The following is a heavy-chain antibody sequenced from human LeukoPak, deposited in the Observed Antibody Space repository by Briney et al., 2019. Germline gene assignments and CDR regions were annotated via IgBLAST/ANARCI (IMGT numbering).Heavy chain of an antibody. Sequence: PSETLSLTCTVSGGSISSSSYYWGWIRQPPGKGLEWIGYIYYSGSTNYNPSLKSRVTISVDTSKNQFSLKLSSVTAADTAVYYCARGGDYDYVWGSYRQHANYYYYFYMVLLGRGTTVSV. CDR2: IYYSGST. D-gene: IGHD3-16*02. J-gene: IGHJ6*03. V-gene: IGHV4-61*05. CDR3: ARGGDYDYVWGSYRQHANYYYYFYMVL. CDR1: GGSISSSSYY.